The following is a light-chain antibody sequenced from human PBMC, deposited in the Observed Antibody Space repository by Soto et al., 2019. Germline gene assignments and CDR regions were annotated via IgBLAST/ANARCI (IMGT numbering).Light chain of an antibody. Sequence: QSVLTQPASVSGSPGQSITISCTGTSSDVGSYNLVSWYQQHPGKAPKLMIYEGSKRPSGVSDRFSGSKSGNTASLTISGLQAEDEADYYCCSYAGNSYVFGTGTKLTVL. J-gene: IGLJ1*01. CDR3: CSYAGNSYV. CDR2: EGS. V-gene: IGLV2-23*01. CDR1: SSDVGSYNL.